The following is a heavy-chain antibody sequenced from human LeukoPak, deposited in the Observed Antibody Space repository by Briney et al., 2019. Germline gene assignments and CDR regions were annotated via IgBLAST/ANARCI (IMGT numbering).Heavy chain of an antibody. CDR3: ARATASNWFDP. J-gene: IGHJ5*02. CDR2: IKEDGSEI. V-gene: IGHV3-7*01. Sequence: GGSLRLSCAASGFTFSSYWMSWVRQAPGKGLEWVANIKEDGSEIQYVDSVKGRFTISRDNAKNSLYLQMNSLRAEGTAVYYCARATASNWFDPWGQGTLVTVSS. D-gene: IGHD2-21*01. CDR1: GFTFSSYW.